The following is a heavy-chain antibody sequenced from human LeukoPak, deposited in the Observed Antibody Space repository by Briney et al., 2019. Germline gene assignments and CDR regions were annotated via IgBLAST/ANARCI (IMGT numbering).Heavy chain of an antibody. CDR3: ARVLEGSSGQHWYFDL. D-gene: IGHD6-19*01. CDR2: INHSGST. Sequence: SENLSLTCAVYGGSFSGYYWSWIRQPPGKGLEWIGEINHSGSTNYNPSLKSRVTISVDTSKNQFSLRLSSVTAADTAVYYCARVLEGSSGQHWYFDLWGRGTLVTVSS. J-gene: IGHJ2*01. V-gene: IGHV4-34*01. CDR1: GGSFSGYY.